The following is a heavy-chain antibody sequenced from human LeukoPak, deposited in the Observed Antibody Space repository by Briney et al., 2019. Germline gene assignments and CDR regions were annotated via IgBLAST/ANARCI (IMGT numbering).Heavy chain of an antibody. Sequence: GGSLRLSCAASGFTFSSYSMNWVRQAPGKGLEWVSSISSSSSYIYYADSVKGRFTISRDDAKNSLYLQMNSLRDEDTAVYYCARDTMLTGYYEFFDYWGQGTLVTVSS. D-gene: IGHD3-9*01. V-gene: IGHV3-21*01. CDR2: ISSSSSYI. CDR1: GFTFSSYS. CDR3: ARDTMLTGYYEFFDY. J-gene: IGHJ4*02.